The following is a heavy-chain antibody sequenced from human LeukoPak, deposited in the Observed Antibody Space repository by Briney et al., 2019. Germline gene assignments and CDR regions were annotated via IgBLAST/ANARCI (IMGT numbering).Heavy chain of an antibody. D-gene: IGHD5-18*01. CDR3: AKYRAAMGDFDY. V-gene: IGHV3-23*01. J-gene: IGHJ4*02. CDR1: GFTFNSYA. CDR2: ISGSGRST. Sequence: QPGGSLRLSCAASGFTFNSYALTWVRQAPGKGLESVSTISGSGRSTFYAGSVKGRFTISRDNSKNTLYLQMNSLRAEDTAVYYCAKYRAAMGDFDYWGQGTLVTVSS.